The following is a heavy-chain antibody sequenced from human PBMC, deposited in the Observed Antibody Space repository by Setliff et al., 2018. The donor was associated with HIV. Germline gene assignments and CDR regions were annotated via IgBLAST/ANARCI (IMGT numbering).Heavy chain of an antibody. D-gene: IGHD4-17*01. CDR3: AREDVTTSGLDI. CDR2: INSDGSST. CDR1: GFTFDDYA. V-gene: IGHV3-74*01. J-gene: IGHJ3*02. Sequence: QPGGSLRLSCAASGFTFDDYAMHWVRQAPGKGLVWVSRINSDGSSTAYADSVKGRFTISRDNAKSTLYLQMNSLRVEDTAVYYCAREDVTTSGLDIWGQGTMVTVSS.